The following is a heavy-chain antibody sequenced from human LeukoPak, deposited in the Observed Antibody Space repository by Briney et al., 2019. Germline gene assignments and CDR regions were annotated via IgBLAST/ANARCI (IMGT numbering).Heavy chain of an antibody. J-gene: IGHJ4*02. Sequence: PGGSLRLSCVATGFTFSSYGMHWVRQAPGKGLEWVAVISYDGSNKYYADSVKGRFTISRDNSKNTLYLQMNSLRAEDTAVYYCAKDYYYDSSGYPGYWGQGTLVTVSS. D-gene: IGHD3-22*01. CDR1: GFTFSSYG. V-gene: IGHV3-30*18. CDR3: AKDYYYDSSGYPGY. CDR2: ISYDGSNK.